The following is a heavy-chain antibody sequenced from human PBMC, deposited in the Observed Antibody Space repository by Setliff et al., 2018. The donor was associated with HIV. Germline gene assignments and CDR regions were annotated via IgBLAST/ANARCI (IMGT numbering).Heavy chain of an antibody. D-gene: IGHD1-26*01. V-gene: IGHV3-30*18. CDR1: GFTFSTYG. J-gene: IGHJ6*02. Sequence: GESLKISCAASGFTFSTYGMHWVRQAPGKGLEWGAVILYHGSNKYYADSVKGRFTISIDNSKNTLYLQMNSLRAEDTAVYYCAKDSGSYGGDYYDYAMDVWGQGTTVTVSS. CDR2: ILYHGSNK. CDR3: AKDSGSYGGDYYDYAMDV.